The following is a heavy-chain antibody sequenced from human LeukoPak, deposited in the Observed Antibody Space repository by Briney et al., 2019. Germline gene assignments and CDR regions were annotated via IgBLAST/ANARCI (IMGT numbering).Heavy chain of an antibody. J-gene: IGHJ4*02. CDR1: GYSFTNYW. CDR2: IYPGDSHT. Sequence: GESLKISCQGSGYSFTNYWIAWVRQMLGKALQCMRGIYPGDSHTRYSPSFQGQVTISADKSINTAYLQWSSLKASDTAMYYCATSYCTPSNCSGFDSWGQGTPVTVSS. V-gene: IGHV5-51*01. CDR3: ATSYCTPSNCSGFDS. D-gene: IGHD2-8*01.